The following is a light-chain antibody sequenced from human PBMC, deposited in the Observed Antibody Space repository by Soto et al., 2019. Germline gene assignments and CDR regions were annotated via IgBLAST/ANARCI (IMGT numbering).Light chain of an antibody. CDR1: SSNIGGNT. J-gene: IGLJ7*01. CDR3: AVWDDSLDGHAV. V-gene: IGLV1-44*01. Sequence: QSVLTQPPSASGTPGQRVTISCSGSSSNIGGNTVRWYQHLPGTAPRLLIYNNIQRPSGVPDRFSCSKSGTSASLAISGLQSEDEAEYYCAVWDDSLDGHAVFGGGTQLTVL. CDR2: NNI.